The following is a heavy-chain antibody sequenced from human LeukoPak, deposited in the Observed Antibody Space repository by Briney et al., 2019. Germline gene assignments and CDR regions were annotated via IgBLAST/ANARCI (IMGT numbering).Heavy chain of an antibody. CDR3: ARNRAVTQDWVEFDP. V-gene: IGHV3-66*02. CDR2: IRDSGET. CDR1: GFSVSNYY. Sequence: PGGSLRLSCAGSGFSVSNYYMSWVRQAPGKGLEWVSLIRDSGETFYADSVKGRFTISRDNSKNTMYLQMNRLRVEDTAVYLCARNRAVTQDWVEFDPWGQGTLVTVSS. D-gene: IGHD4-17*01. J-gene: IGHJ5*02.